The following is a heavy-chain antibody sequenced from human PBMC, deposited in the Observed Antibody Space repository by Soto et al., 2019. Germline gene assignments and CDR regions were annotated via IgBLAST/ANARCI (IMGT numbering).Heavy chain of an antibody. Sequence: QVQLVESGGGVVQPGRSLRLSCAASGFTFSNYGMHWVRQAPGKGLEWVALIWYDGSNTYYADSVKGRFTISRDNSNNTLSLQMNSLRAEDTAVYYCARVFACSDASCRPWDAFDIWGQGTMVTVSS. D-gene: IGHD2-15*01. J-gene: IGHJ3*02. CDR2: IWYDGSNT. V-gene: IGHV3-33*01. CDR1: GFTFSNYG. CDR3: ARVFACSDASCRPWDAFDI.